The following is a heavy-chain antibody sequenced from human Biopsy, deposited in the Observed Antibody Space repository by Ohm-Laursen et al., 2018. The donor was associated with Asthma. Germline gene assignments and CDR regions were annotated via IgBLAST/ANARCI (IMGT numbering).Heavy chain of an antibody. Sequence: SLRLSCTASGFTFSNYGMHWVRQVAGKGLEWVAVVTYDGSSKYYAESVKGRFTISRDNSRNTLNLQMNSVRPDDTAVYFCARARAGVLGSYNGMDVWGPGTTVSASS. D-gene: IGHD2-8*01. CDR2: VTYDGSSK. J-gene: IGHJ6*02. CDR1: GFTFSNYG. V-gene: IGHV3-30*03. CDR3: ARARAGVLGSYNGMDV.